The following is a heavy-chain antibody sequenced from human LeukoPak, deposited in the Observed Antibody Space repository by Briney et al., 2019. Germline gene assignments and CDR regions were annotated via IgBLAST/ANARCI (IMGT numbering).Heavy chain of an antibody. V-gene: IGHV1-46*01. D-gene: IGHD5-24*01. CDR2: INPGGGNT. J-gene: IGHJ3*02. CDR3: ARIRDGYNDAYDI. Sequence: ASVKVSCKASGYTFTSYGISWVRQAPGQGLEWMGLINPGGGNTNYAQNFQGRLTMTRDTSTTTVYMELSSLRSEDTAIYYCARIRDGYNDAYDIWGQGTVVTVPS. CDR1: GYTFTSYG.